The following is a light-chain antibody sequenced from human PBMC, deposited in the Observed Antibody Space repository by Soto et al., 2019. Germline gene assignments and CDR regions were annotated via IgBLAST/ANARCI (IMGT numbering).Light chain of an antibody. CDR3: SSYTTSSTRG. CDR2: EVS. Sequence: QSVLTQPASVSGSPGQSITISCTGTSSDVGAYDYVSWYQQYPDKAPKLMIYEVSYRPSGVSNRFSGSKSVNTATLTISGLQAEDEADYYCSSYTTSSTRGFGTGTKATVL. CDR1: SSDVGAYDY. J-gene: IGLJ1*01. V-gene: IGLV2-14*03.